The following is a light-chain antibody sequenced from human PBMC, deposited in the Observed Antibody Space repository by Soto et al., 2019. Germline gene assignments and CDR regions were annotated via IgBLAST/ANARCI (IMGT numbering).Light chain of an antibody. CDR1: SSDVGAYNY. J-gene: IGLJ2*01. CDR3: TSWTTSTTMK. Sequence: QSVLTQPASVSGSPGQSITISCTGTSSDVGAYNYVSWYQQHPGKAPKLMIYGVNIRPSGVSNRFSGSKSGNTASLTISGLQAEDEADYYCTSWTTSTTMKFGGGTQLTVL. CDR2: GVN. V-gene: IGLV2-14*01.